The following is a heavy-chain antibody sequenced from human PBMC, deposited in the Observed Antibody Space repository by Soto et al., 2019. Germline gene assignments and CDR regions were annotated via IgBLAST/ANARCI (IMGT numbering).Heavy chain of an antibody. CDR3: ARVQGSGSYYNGYGMDV. J-gene: IGHJ6*02. CDR2: INHSGST. Sequence: SETLSLTCAVYGGSFSGYYWSWICQPPGKGLEWIGEINHSGSTNYNPSLKSRVIISVDTSKNQFSLKLSSVTAADTAVYYCARVQGSGSYYNGYGMDVWGQGTTVTVSS. D-gene: IGHD3-10*01. V-gene: IGHV4-34*01. CDR1: GGSFSGYY.